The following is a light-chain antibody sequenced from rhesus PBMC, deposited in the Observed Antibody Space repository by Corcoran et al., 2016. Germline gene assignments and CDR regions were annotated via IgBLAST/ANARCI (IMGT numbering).Light chain of an antibody. CDR2: AAS. CDR1: QDINKE. V-gene: IGKV1-94*01. Sequence: DIQMTQSPSSLSASVRDRVTVTCRASQDINKELSWYQQKPGQAPTLLIYAASSLQTGVASRFSGSGSGTDYTLAISSLQPEDVATNYCLQDYITPYSFGQGTKVEIK. J-gene: IGKJ2*01. CDR3: LQDYITPYS.